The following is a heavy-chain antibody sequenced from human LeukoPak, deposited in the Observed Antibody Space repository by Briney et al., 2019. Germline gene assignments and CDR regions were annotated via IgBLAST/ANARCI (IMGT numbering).Heavy chain of an antibody. CDR2: ISASGGNT. D-gene: IGHD6-13*01. Sequence: PGGSLRLSCAASGFTFSSYAMSWARQTPGKGLEWVSGISASGGNTNYADSVKGRFTISRDNSKNTLYLQLNSLRAEDTAVYYCAKDGKKYGSTWDFDYWGQGTLVTVSS. CDR3: AKDGKKYGSTWDFDY. V-gene: IGHV3-23*01. J-gene: IGHJ4*02. CDR1: GFTFSSYA.